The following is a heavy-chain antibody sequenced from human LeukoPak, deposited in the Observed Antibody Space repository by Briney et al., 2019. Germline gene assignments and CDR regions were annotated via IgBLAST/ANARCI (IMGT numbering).Heavy chain of an antibody. CDR3: ARDGGSVVVTASFQH. Sequence: ASVKVSCKASGYTFTGYYMHWVRQAPGQGLEWMGWINPNSGGTNYAQKFQGRVTMTRDTSISTAYMELSRLRSDDTAVYYCARDGGSVVVTASFQHWGQGTLVTVSS. D-gene: IGHD2-21*02. V-gene: IGHV1-2*02. CDR1: GYTFTGYY. CDR2: INPNSGGT. J-gene: IGHJ1*01.